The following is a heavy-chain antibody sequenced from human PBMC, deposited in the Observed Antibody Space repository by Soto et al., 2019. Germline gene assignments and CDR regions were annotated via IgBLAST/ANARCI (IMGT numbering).Heavy chain of an antibody. J-gene: IGHJ4*02. Sequence: PGESLKISCQGSGYSFTKYWITWVRQMPGKGLEWMGRLDPSDSYINYSPSFRGQIAISVDTSIRTTYLRWGSLKASDTAIYYCARYMNSGFVSGLDSWGPGTLVTVSS. CDR1: GYSFTKYW. V-gene: IGHV5-10-1*01. CDR3: ARYMNSGFVSGLDS. CDR2: LDPSDSYI. D-gene: IGHD5-12*01.